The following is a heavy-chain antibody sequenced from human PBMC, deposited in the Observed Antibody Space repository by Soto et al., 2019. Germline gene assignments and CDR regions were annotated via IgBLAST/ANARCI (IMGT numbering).Heavy chain of an antibody. V-gene: IGHV4-30-2*01. D-gene: IGHD2-15*01. CDR2: IYHSGST. J-gene: IGHJ5*02. Sequence: SETLSLTCTVSGGSISSGGYSGSWIRQPPGKGLEWIGYIYHSGSTYYNPSLKSRVTISVDRSKNQFSLRLSSVTAADTAVYYCAREIIGWFDPRGTGTLVTVSS. CDR1: GGSISSGGYS. CDR3: AREIIGWFDP.